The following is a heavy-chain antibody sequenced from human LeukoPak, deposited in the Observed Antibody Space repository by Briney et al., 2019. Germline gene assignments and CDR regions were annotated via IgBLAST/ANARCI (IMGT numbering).Heavy chain of an antibody. CDR2: IDSSGNT. CDR1: GGSISSNGYF. Sequence: SETLSLTCTVSGGSISSNGYFWGWIRQPSGKGLEWIGTIDSSGNTYYNPSLKSRVAISADTSKNQFSLKVRSVTAADTAVYYCARDFGDHRTDYWGQGTLVTVSS. J-gene: IGHJ4*02. V-gene: IGHV4-39*01. CDR3: ARDFGDHRTDY. D-gene: IGHD4-17*01.